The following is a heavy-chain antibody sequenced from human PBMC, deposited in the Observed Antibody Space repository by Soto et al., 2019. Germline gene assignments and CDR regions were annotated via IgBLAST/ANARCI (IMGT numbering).Heavy chain of an antibody. CDR1: GYTFTSYA. CDR2: INAGNGNT. D-gene: IGHD2-21*02. V-gene: IGHV1-3*01. CDR3: ARGCGGDCYPSYWFDP. Sequence: ASVKVSCKASGYTFTSYAMHWVRQAPGQRLEWMGWINAGNGNTKYSQKFQGRVTITRDTSASTAYMELSSLRSEDTAVYYCARGCGGDCYPSYWFDPWGQGTLVTGS. J-gene: IGHJ5*02.